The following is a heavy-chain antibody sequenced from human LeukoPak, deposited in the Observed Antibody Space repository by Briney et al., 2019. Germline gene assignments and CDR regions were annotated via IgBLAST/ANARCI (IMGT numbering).Heavy chain of an antibody. J-gene: IGHJ4*02. CDR1: GFTFNTYS. V-gene: IGHV3-48*01. D-gene: IGHD3-22*01. CDR2: ISGDSRTI. CDR3: ARDRHSSVDY. Sequence: GGSLRLSCAASGFTFNTYSMIWVRQAPGKGLEWLSYISGDSRTIYYPDSVKGRFTISGDNAKNSLYLQLISLRAEDTAVYYCARDRHSSVDYWGQGALVTVSS.